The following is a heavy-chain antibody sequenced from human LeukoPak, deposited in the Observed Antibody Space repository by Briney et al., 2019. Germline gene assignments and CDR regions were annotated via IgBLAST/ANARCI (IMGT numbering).Heavy chain of an antibody. CDR2: INPNSGGT. CDR3: ARPWGRWFGELIWYFDL. V-gene: IGHV1-2*02. D-gene: IGHD3-10*01. J-gene: IGHJ2*01. CDR1: GYTFTAYY. Sequence: GASVKVSCKASGYTFTAYYIHWVRQAPGEGLEWMGWINPNSGGTNYAQRFQGRVTMTRDTSITTAYMELSRLRSDDTAVYYCARPWGRWFGELIWYFDLWGRGTLVTVSS.